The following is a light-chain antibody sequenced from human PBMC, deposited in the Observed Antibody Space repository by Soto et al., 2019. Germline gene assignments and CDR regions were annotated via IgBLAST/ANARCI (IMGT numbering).Light chain of an antibody. CDR2: KAS. CDR1: QSITSW. V-gene: IGKV1-5*03. J-gene: IGKJ1*01. CDR3: QHYNSYPWT. Sequence: DIQMTQSPSTLSAFVGDRVTITCRASQSITSWLAWYQQKPGKAPTLLIYKASSLESGVPSRFSGSGSGTEFTLTISSLQPDDFATSYCQHYNSYPWTFGQGTKVDIK.